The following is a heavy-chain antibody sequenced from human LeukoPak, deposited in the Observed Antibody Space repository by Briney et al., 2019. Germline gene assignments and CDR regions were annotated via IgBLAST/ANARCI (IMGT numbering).Heavy chain of an antibody. CDR1: DYTFTSFG. V-gene: IGHV1-18*01. D-gene: IGHD3-9*01. Sequence: ASVKVSCKASDYTFTSFGISWARQAPGQGLDWMGWISADNGDTNYAQKVQGRVTMTTDTSTSTAYMELRSLRSDDTAMYYCARDRPYYDILTGRTAYDPFDIWGQGTMVTVSS. CDR3: ARDRPYYDILTGRTAYDPFDI. J-gene: IGHJ3*02. CDR2: ISADNGDT.